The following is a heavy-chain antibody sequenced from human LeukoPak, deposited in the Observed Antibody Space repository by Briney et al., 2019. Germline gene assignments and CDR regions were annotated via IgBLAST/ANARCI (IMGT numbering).Heavy chain of an antibody. Sequence: SETLSLTCTVSGGSISNYWSWIRQPPGKGLEWIGYIYYSGSTNYSPSLKSRVTISGDTSKNQFSLKLSSVTAADTAVYYCARTHPSGYCSGGSCPSREDYYYYMDVWGKGTTVTVSS. J-gene: IGHJ6*03. CDR3: ARTHPSGYCSGGSCPSREDYYYYMDV. V-gene: IGHV4-59*12. CDR1: GGSISNY. CDR2: IYYSGST. D-gene: IGHD2-15*01.